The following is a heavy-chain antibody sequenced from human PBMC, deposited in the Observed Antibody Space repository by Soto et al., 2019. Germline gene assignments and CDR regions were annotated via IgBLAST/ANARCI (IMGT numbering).Heavy chain of an antibody. D-gene: IGHD6-13*01. J-gene: IGHJ4*02. V-gene: IGHV4-34*02. CDR2: INHSGST. CDR1: GGSFSGYY. Sequence: QVQLQQWGAGLLKPSETLSLTCAVYGGSFSGYYWSWIRQPPGKGLEWIGEINHSGSTHYNPSLTSRVTISVDTSKNQFSLKLSSVTAADTAVYSCARVGMVAAPVWGQGTLVSVSS. CDR3: ARVGMVAAPV.